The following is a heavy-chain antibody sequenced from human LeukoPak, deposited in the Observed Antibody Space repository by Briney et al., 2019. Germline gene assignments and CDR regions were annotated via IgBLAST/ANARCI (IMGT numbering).Heavy chain of an antibody. CDR2: IYYSGRV. CDR3: ARGRGIGYYFDY. J-gene: IGHJ4*02. Sequence: FETLCLTCTVSGGSISSYYWSWIRQPPGKGLEWIGYIYYSGRVNYNPSLKSRVTISVDTSKNQFSLKLSSVTAADTAVYYCARGRGIGYYFDYWGQGT. V-gene: IGHV4-59*01. CDR1: GGSISSYY. D-gene: IGHD3-10*01.